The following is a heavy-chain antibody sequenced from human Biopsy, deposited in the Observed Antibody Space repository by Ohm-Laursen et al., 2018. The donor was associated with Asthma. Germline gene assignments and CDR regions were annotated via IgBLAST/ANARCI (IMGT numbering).Heavy chain of an antibody. CDR3: ARLADCSGGARYSYGWFDP. V-gene: IGHV4-59*11. CDR1: GGSIRSHD. Sequence: SETLSLTCTVSGGSIRSHDWTWIRLPPGKGLEYIGDVSHTGSTNYNPSLKSRVTMSLDTSKNQFSLRLTSVTPADTAVYYCARLADCSGGARYSYGWFDPWGQGTRVTVSS. CDR2: VSHTGST. J-gene: IGHJ5*02. D-gene: IGHD2-15*01.